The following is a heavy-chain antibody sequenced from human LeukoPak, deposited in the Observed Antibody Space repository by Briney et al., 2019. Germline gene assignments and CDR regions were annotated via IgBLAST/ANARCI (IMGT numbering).Heavy chain of an antibody. Sequence: GGSLRLSCAVSGITLSNYGMSWVRQAPGKGLEWVAGISDSGGSTNYADSVKGRFTISRDNSKNTLYLQMNSLRAEDTAVYYCAKDRPPYSSGWNPVDYWGQGTLVTVSS. J-gene: IGHJ4*02. CDR3: AKDRPPYSSGWNPVDY. D-gene: IGHD6-19*01. CDR1: GITLSNYG. CDR2: ISDSGGST. V-gene: IGHV3-23*01.